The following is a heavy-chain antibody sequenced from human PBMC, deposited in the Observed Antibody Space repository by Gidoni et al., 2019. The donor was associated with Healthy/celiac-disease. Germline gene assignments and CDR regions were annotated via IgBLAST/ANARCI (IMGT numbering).Heavy chain of an antibody. CDR2: SSSIFGTA. CDR1: GSTFSSYA. CDR3: ASQVGDYVGNPRAYNWFDP. Sequence: QVQLVQSGAEVKKTGSSVKVACQASGSTFSSYAISWVRQAPGQGLEWRGGSSSIFGTANYAQKFQCRVTITADEATSTADMELSSLRSEDTAVYYCASQVGDYVGNPRAYNWFDPWGQGTLVTVSS. D-gene: IGHD3-10*02. V-gene: IGHV1-69*01. J-gene: IGHJ5*02.